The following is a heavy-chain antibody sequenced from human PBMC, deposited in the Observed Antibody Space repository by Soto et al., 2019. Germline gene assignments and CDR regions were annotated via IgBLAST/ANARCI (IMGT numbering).Heavy chain of an antibody. CDR1: GFTLSSYG. D-gene: IGHD6-19*01. Sequence: QVQLVESGGGVVQPGRSLRLSCAASGFTLSSYGMHWVRQAPGKRLEWVAVIWYDGSNENYADSVKGRFTISRDNSKNTLYLQMNSLRAEDTALCYCAIDRRGSGWYDYFDYWGQGTLVTVSS. CDR2: IWYDGSNE. J-gene: IGHJ4*02. V-gene: IGHV3-33*01. CDR3: AIDRRGSGWYDYFDY.